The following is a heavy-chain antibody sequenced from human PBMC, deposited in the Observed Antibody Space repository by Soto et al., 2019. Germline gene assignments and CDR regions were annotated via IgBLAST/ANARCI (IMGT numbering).Heavy chain of an antibody. J-gene: IGHJ4*02. CDR3: ARVIGSYFNQFDY. CDR2: IYYSGST. Sequence: SETLSLTCTVSGGSISSYYWSWIRQPPGKGLEWIGYIYYSGSTNYNPSLKSRVTISVDTSKNQFSLKLSSVTAADTAVYYCARVIGSYFNQFDYWGQGTLGTVSS. D-gene: IGHD1-26*01. V-gene: IGHV4-59*01. CDR1: GGSISSYY.